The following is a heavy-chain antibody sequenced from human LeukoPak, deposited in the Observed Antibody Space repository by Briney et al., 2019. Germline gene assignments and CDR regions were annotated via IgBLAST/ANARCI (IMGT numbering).Heavy chain of an antibody. J-gene: IGHJ4*02. D-gene: IGHD3-22*01. CDR3: ARGSYYYDSSGYYYY. CDR1: GGSISSGGYY. V-gene: IGHV4-61*02. Sequence: SETLSLTCTVSGGSISSGGYYWSWIRQHPGKGLEWIGRIYTSGSTNYNPSLKSRVTMSVDTSKNQFSLKLSSVTAADTAVYYCARGSYYYDSSGYYYYWGQGTLVTVSS. CDR2: IYTSGST.